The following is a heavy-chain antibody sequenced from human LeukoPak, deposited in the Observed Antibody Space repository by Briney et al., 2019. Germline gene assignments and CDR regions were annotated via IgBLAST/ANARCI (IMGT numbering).Heavy chain of an antibody. J-gene: IGHJ4*02. CDR1: GFTFSNYG. D-gene: IGHD3-22*01. V-gene: IGHV3-30*02. Sequence: GGSLRLSCAASGFTFSNYGMHWVRQAPGKGLEWVALISFDGSQKYYADSVKGRFTISRDNSKNTLYLQMNSLRAEDTAVYYCARDLPYYYDSSGSLDYWGQGTLVTVSS. CDR3: ARDLPYYYDSSGSLDY. CDR2: ISFDGSQK.